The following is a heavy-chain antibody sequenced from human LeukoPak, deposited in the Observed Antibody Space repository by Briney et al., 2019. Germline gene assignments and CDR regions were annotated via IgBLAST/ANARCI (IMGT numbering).Heavy chain of an antibody. CDR3: ARVEVTFGGVIANFDY. CDR2: IYNSGST. CDR1: GGSISNYY. V-gene: IGHV4-59*01. D-gene: IGHD3-16*02. Sequence: PSETLSLTCTVSGGSISNYYWSWIRQPQGKGLEWIGYIYNSGSTNYNPSLKSRVTISIDTSRNQFSLRLSSVTAADTAVYYCARVEVTFGGVIANFDYWGQGTLVTVSS. J-gene: IGHJ4*02.